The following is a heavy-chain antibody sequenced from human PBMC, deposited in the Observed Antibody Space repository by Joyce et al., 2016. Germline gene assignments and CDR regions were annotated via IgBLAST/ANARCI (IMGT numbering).Heavy chain of an antibody. CDR3: VRDGQRGWHFDH. CDR2: IRQDGGEK. D-gene: IGHD3-10*01. Sequence: EVQLVESGGGLVQPGGSLRLSCVASGFSVSNYWMSWVRQAPGKGLEWVVNIRQDGGEKYYLDSVAGRFTISRDNAKNSIYLQMDSLRADDTAVYYCVRDGQRGWHFDHWGQGTLVTVSS. V-gene: IGHV3-7*03. J-gene: IGHJ4*02. CDR1: GFSVSNYW.